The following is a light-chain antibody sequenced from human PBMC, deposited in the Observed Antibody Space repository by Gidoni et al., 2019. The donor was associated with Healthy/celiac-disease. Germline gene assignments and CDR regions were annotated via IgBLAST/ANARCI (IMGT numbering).Light chain of an antibody. J-gene: IGKJ1*01. Sequence: DIQLTQSPSFLSASVGDRVTITCRASQGISSYLAWYQQKPGKAPKLLIYAASTLQSGVPSRFSGSGSGTEFTLTISSLQPEAFATYYCQQLNSYPRTFGQGTKVEIK. CDR2: AAS. V-gene: IGKV1-9*01. CDR3: QQLNSYPRT. CDR1: QGISSY.